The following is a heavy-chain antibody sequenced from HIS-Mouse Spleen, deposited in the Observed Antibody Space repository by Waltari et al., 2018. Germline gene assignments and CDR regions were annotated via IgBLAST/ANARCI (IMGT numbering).Heavy chain of an antibody. CDR2: IYYSGST. J-gene: IGHJ2*01. Sequence: QLQLQESGPGLVKPSATLSLTCTVPGVSLSRSRYYWVWCRRPPGKGLGWIGSIYYSGSTYYNPSLKSRVTISVDTSKNQFSLKLSSVTAADTAVYYCAREIPYSSSWYDWYFDLWGRGTLVTVSS. CDR3: AREIPYSSSWYDWYFDL. CDR1: GVSLSRSRYY. V-gene: IGHV4-39*07. D-gene: IGHD6-13*01.